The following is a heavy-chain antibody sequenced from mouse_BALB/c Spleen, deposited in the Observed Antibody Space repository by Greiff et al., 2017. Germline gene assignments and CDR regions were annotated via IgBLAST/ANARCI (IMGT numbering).Heavy chain of an antibody. CDR3: ARGYYRYDWFAY. V-gene: IGHV5-6-5*01. D-gene: IGHD2-14*01. Sequence: DVKLVESGGGLVKPGGSLKLSCAASGFTFSSYAMSWVRQTPEKRLEWVASISSGGSTYYPDSVKGRFTISRDNARNILYLQMSSLRSEDTAMYYCARGYYRYDWFAYWGQGTLVTVSA. CDR2: ISSGGST. CDR1: GFTFSSYA. J-gene: IGHJ3*01.